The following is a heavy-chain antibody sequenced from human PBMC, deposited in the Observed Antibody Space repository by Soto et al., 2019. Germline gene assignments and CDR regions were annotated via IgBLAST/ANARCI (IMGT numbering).Heavy chain of an antibody. CDR1: GLSLRTSGVG. J-gene: IGHJ5*02. CDR2: IYWNDDK. Sequence: SGPTLVNPTQTLTLTCIFSGLSLRTSGVGVGWIRQPPGKALEWLGFIYWNDDKRYSPSLKSRLTITKDTSKNQVVLTMTNMDPVDTATYYCAKSGSSGWYGWFDPWGQGTLVTVSS. V-gene: IGHV2-5*01. D-gene: IGHD6-19*01. CDR3: AKSGSSGWYGWFDP.